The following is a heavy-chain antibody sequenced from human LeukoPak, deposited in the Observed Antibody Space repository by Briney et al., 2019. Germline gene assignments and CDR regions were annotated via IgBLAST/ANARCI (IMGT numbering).Heavy chain of an antibody. CDR2: ISAYNGNT. D-gene: IGHD1-1*01. J-gene: IGHJ4*02. V-gene: IGHV1-18*04. Sequence: ASVKVSCKTSGYTFTTYGITWVRQAPGQGLEWMGWISAYNGNTAYAQKFQGRVTVTTDTSTRTASMDLRSLRSDDTAVYYCAIVGTTVGFDYWGQGTLVTVSS. CDR1: GYTFTTYG. CDR3: AIVGTTVGFDY.